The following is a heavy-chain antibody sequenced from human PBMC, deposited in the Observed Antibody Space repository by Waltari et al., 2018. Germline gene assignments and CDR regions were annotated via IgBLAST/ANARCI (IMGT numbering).Heavy chain of an antibody. CDR3: ARALGGRGPFDY. Sequence: QVQLQESGPGLVKPSETLSLTCAVSGYSISSGYYWGWIRQPPGKGLEWIGSIYYSGGTNYNPSLKSRVTISVDTSKNQFSLKLSSVTAADTAVYYCARALGGRGPFDYWGQGTLVTVSS. V-gene: IGHV4-38-2*01. J-gene: IGHJ4*02. CDR1: GYSISSGYY. CDR2: IYYSGGT.